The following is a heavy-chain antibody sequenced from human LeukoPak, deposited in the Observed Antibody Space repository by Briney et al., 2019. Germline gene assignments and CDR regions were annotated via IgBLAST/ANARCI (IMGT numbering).Heavy chain of an antibody. D-gene: IGHD3-10*01. Sequence: SQTLSLTCAISGDSVSNNSAAWNWVRQSPSRGLEWLGRTYYRSKWYNDYAVSVKSRITINPDTSKNQFSLQLNSVTPEDTAVYYCARDQTYSGSGIYTYFDYWGQGILVTVSS. V-gene: IGHV6-1*01. CDR2: TYYRSKWYN. J-gene: IGHJ4*02. CDR1: GDSVSNNSAA. CDR3: ARDQTYSGSGIYTYFDY.